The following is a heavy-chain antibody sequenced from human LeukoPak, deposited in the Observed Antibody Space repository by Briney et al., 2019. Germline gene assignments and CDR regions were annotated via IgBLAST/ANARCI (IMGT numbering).Heavy chain of an antibody. CDR2: IYYSGST. J-gene: IGHJ6*03. V-gene: IGHV4-39*01. CDR1: GGSISSSSYY. CDR3: ARHMSDRGGYYYYYMDV. Sequence: SETLSLTCTGSGGSISSSSYYWGWIRQPPGKGLERIGGIYYSGSTYYNPSLKSRLTISVDTSKNQFSLKLSSVTAADTAVYYCARHMSDRGGYYYYYMDVWGKGTTVTVSS. D-gene: IGHD2-15*01.